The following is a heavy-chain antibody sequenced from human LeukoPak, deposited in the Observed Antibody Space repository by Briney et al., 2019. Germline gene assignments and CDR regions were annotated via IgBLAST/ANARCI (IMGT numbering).Heavy chain of an antibody. Sequence: SETLSLTCTVSGGSIRSYYWSWIRQPPGKGLKWIAYISYSGSTNHNPSLKNRVTITVEASKKQFYLKLSFVTAEDTAVYYCGRVVGGYSSGWYVNFDHWGQGTLVTVSS. CDR2: ISYSGST. V-gene: IGHV4-59*01. CDR3: GRVVGGYSSGWYVNFDH. D-gene: IGHD6-19*01. J-gene: IGHJ4*02. CDR1: GGSIRSYY.